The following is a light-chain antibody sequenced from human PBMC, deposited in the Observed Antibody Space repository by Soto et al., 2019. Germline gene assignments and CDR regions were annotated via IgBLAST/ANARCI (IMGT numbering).Light chain of an antibody. CDR2: KAS. Sequence: DIQMTQSPSTLSASVGDRVTITCRASQSISSWLAWYQQKPGKAPKLLIYKASTLESGVPSRFSGSGSGTAFTLTISSLQPDDSATYYCQQDDSYALTFGGGTKVEIK. V-gene: IGKV1-5*03. CDR1: QSISSW. J-gene: IGKJ4*01. CDR3: QQDDSYALT.